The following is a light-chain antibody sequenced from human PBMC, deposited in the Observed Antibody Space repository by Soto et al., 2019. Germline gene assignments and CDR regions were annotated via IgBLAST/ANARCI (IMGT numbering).Light chain of an antibody. J-gene: IGLJ1*01. CDR1: SSNIGTSS. CDR2: TTN. V-gene: IGLV1-44*01. CDR3: AAWDDSLNGHV. Sequence: QSVLTQPHSASGTPGQRVTISCSGSSSNIGTSSVHWFQQLPGTAPKLLISTTNQRPSGVPERFSGSKSGTSASLAISGLQSGDEADYYCAAWDDSLNGHVFGTGTKLTVL.